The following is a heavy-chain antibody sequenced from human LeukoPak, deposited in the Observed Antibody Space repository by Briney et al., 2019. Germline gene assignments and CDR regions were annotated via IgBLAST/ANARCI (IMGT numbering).Heavy chain of an antibody. CDR3: ARVGPGTINWFDP. CDR1: GGSISSGGYS. CDR2: IYHSGST. D-gene: IGHD2-8*01. J-gene: IGHJ5*02. Sequence: SQTLSLTCAVSGGSISSGGYSWSWIRQPPGKGLEWIGYIYHSGSTYYNPSLKSRVTISVDTSKNQFSLKLSSVTAADTAVYYCARVGPGTINWFDPWGQGTLVTVSS. V-gene: IGHV4-30-2*01.